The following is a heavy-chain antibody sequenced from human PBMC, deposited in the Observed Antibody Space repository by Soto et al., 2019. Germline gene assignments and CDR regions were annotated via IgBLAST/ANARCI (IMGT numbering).Heavy chain of an antibody. V-gene: IGHV4-59*08. CDR3: ARLDVFRTATIWRFDP. J-gene: IGHJ5*02. CDR2: IYGSESS. Sequence: LEILSLTCTVSGGSLIYYYWSWIRQPPGKGLEWIGYIYGSESSNYNPSLKSRVTISVDTSKSQFSLRLNSVTAADTAVYYCARLDVFRTATIWRFDPWGKGTLVTVSS. D-gene: IGHD3-3*01. CDR1: GGSLIYYY.